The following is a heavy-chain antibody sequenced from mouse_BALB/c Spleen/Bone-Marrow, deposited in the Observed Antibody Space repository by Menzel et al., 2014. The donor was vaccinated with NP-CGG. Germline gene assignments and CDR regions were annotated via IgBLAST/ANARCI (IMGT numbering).Heavy chain of an antibody. CDR3: ARGLYYVAYGPGFAY. CDR2: INSNGGTT. Sequence: EVKVVESGGGLVQPGGSLKLSCAASGFTFSNYGMSWVRQTPDKRLDLVATINSNGGTTYYPDSVKGRFTISRDNAKNTLYLQMSSQKSEDTAMYFCARGLYYVAYGPGFAYWGQGTLVTVSA. D-gene: IGHD2-13*01. CDR1: GFTFSNYG. J-gene: IGHJ3*01. V-gene: IGHV5-6-3*01.